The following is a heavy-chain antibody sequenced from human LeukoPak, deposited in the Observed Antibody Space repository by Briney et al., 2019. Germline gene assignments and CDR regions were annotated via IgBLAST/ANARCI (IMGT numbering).Heavy chain of an antibody. CDR2: IDGSGRTT. D-gene: IGHD3-22*01. J-gene: IGHJ4*02. CDR3: AKAGEIYYDSSGYYATQYYFEY. CDR1: GFTFSSYW. Sequence: GGSLRLSCAASGFTFSSYWMHWVRQAPGKGLVWVSLIDGSGRTTYYADSVKGHFTISRDNSKNTLYLQMNSLRAEDTAVYYCAKAGEIYYDSSGYYATQYYFEYWGQGTLVTVSS. V-gene: IGHV3-23*01.